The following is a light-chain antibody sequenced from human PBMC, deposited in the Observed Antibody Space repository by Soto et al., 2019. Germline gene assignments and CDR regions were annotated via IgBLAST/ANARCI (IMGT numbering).Light chain of an antibody. Sequence: QSVLTQPPSASGTPGQRVTISCSGSSSDIGSNIVNWYQQLPGTAHNLLIDSNNRRPSGVPDRFSGSKSGTSASLAISGLQSEDEADYYCSGWDDSLNGVVFGGGTKLTVL. V-gene: IGLV1-44*01. CDR1: SSDIGSNI. J-gene: IGLJ2*01. CDR3: SGWDDSLNGVV. CDR2: SNN.